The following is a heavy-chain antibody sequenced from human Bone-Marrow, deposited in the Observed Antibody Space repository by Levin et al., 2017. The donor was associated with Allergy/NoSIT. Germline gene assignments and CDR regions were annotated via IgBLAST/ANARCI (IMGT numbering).Heavy chain of an antibody. CDR2: IHWNSGTI. Sequence: GGSLRLSCVASGFSFSNYAMHWVRQVPGKGLEWVSGIHWNSGTIDYADSVKGRFTISRDNAKNSLYLQMDSLRPEDTALYYCAKDRSTGYYYFESWGQGTLVTVSS. CDR1: GFSFSNYA. V-gene: IGHV3-9*01. CDR3: AKDRSTGYYYFES. J-gene: IGHJ4*02. D-gene: IGHD5-12*01.